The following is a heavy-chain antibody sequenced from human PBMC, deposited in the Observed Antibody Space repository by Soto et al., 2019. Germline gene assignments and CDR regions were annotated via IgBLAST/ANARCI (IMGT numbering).Heavy chain of an antibody. D-gene: IGHD3-16*01. J-gene: IGHJ3*01. V-gene: IGHV1-2*02. CDR1: GYTFTDHY. CDR2: VNPNSGGI. CDR3: ARVQFRSWESDAYDV. Sequence: ASVKVSCKASGYTFTDHYIHWVRQVPGQGLQWVGWVNPNSGGINYGQRFQGRVTMTRDTSIKTVYMELNRLRSDDTAVYYCARVQFRSWESDAYDVWGQGTLVTVSS.